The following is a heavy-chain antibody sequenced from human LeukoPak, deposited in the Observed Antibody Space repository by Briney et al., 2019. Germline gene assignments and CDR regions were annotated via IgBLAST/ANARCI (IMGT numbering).Heavy chain of an antibody. CDR3: ARVEMATNYSFDY. CDR1: GFTFSSSA. CDR2: ISASGGST. J-gene: IGHJ4*02. Sequence: GGSLRLSCAASGFTFSSSAMSWVRQVPGKGLEWVSGISASGGSTYYADSVRGRFTISRDNSKNTLYVQMNSLRDEDTAVYYCARVEMATNYSFDYWGQGTLVTVSS. V-gene: IGHV3-23*01. D-gene: IGHD5-24*01.